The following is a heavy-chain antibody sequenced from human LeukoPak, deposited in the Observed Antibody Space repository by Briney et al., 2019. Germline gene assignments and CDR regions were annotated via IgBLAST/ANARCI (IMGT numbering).Heavy chain of an antibody. CDR2: IYYTGSP. Sequence: SETLSLTCIVSGGSIINNGIYYWGWIRQSPGQGPEWIGSIYYTGSPLHYNPSLKSRVSISVDSSKNQFSLKLSSVTAEDTAVYYCVRQGDGGDFQHWGQGTLVTVSS. CDR1: GGSIINNGIYY. J-gene: IGHJ1*01. CDR3: VRQGDGGDFQH. V-gene: IGHV4-39*01.